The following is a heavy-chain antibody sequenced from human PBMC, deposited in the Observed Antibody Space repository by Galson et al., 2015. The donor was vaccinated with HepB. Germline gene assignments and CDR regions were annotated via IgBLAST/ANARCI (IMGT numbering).Heavy chain of an antibody. D-gene: IGHD3-10*01. CDR2: IDWDDDK. CDR1: GFSLSTSGMC. Sequence: PALVTPTQTLTLTCTFSGFSLSTSGMCVSWIRQPPGKALEWLARIDWDDDKYYSTSLKTRLTISKDTPKNQVVLTMTNMDPVDTATYYCAHIRYYGSGSRAFDIWGQGTMVTVSS. V-gene: IGHV2-70*11. CDR3: AHIRYYGSGSRAFDI. J-gene: IGHJ3*02.